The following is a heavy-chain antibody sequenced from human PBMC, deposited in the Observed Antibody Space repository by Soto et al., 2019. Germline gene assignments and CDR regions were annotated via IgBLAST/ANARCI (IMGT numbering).Heavy chain of an antibody. CDR2: ISSSSSYI. V-gene: IGHV3-21*01. CDR3: ARDLRRPEYGMDV. Sequence: GGSLRLSCVASGFTFSSYSMNWVRQAPGKGLEWVSSISSSSSYIYYADSVKGRFTISRDNAKNSLYLQMNSLRAEDTAVYYCARDLRRPEYGMDVWGQGTTVTVSS. J-gene: IGHJ6*02. CDR1: GFTFSSYS.